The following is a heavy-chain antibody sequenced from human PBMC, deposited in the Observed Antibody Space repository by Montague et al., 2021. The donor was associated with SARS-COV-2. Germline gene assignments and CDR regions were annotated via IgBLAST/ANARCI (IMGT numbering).Heavy chain of an antibody. J-gene: IGHJ6*03. V-gene: IGHV3-48*03. CDR3: VRSTPYMDV. CDR1: GFTFSSYE. Sequence: SLRLSCAASGFTFSSYEMNWVRQAPGKGLEWVSYISSSGSTIYYADSVKGRFTISRDNAKNSLYLQMNSLRVKDTVVYYCVRSTPYMDVCGEGTTVAGSS. CDR2: ISSSGSTI.